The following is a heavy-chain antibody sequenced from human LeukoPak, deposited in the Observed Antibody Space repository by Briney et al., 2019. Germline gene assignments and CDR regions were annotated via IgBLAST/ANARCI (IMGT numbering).Heavy chain of an antibody. Sequence: PGGSPRLSCAASGFTFSSYAMSWVRQAAGKGLEWVSAISASGGSTYYADSVKGRFTISRDNSKNTLYLQMNSLRAEDTAVYYCAKRGPTAYDFDSWGQGTLVTVSS. CDR2: ISASGGST. J-gene: IGHJ4*02. V-gene: IGHV3-23*01. CDR3: AKRGPTAYDFDS. CDR1: GFTFSSYA. D-gene: IGHD3-10*01.